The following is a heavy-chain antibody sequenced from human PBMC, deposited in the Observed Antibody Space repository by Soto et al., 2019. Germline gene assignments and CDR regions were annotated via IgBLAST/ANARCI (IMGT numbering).Heavy chain of an antibody. D-gene: IGHD2-15*01. J-gene: IGHJ4*02. V-gene: IGHV1-69*02. Sequence: QVQLVQSGAEVKKPGSSVKVSCKASGDNFSSYSINWVRQARGQGLGWMGRIIPILGILNYARKIQGRVTIIADKSTSTAYMELSSLRSEDTAVYYCAVTMVLAATQAGEFDYWGQGTLVTVSS. CDR1: GDNFSSYS. CDR3: AVTMVLAATQAGEFDY. CDR2: IIPILGIL.